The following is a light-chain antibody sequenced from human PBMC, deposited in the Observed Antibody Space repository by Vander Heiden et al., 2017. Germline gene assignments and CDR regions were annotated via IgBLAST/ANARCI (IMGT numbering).Light chain of an antibody. Sequence: DIQMTRSPSTLPASVGDRVSITCRASQYISDHLNWYQQKAGEAPKLLIYTATSLQSGVPSRFSGSGSGTDFTLTISSLQPEDFATYYCQQSYSSLLTFGGGTKVEIK. CDR1: QYISDH. CDR2: TAT. CDR3: QQSYSSLLT. J-gene: IGKJ4*01. V-gene: IGKV1-39*01.